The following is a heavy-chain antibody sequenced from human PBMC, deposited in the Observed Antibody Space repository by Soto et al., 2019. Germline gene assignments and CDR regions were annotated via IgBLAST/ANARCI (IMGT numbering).Heavy chain of an antibody. CDR3: ARDSLVRPXPFLEWLTDYYYYGMDV. CDR1: GYTFTKYY. J-gene: IGHJ6*02. D-gene: IGHD3-3*02. Sequence: ASVKVSCKASGYTFTKYYMHWVRQAPGQGLEWMAIMNPSTGSTRSAQRFQGRVTMTRDTSTTTVYMELHSLRSEDTGVYYCARDSLVRPXPFLEWLTDYYYYGMDVWGQGTTVTVSS. CDR2: MNPSTGST. V-gene: IGHV1-46*01.